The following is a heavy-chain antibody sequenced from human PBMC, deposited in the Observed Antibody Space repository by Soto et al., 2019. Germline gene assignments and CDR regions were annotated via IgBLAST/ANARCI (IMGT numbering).Heavy chain of an antibody. CDR2: IYYSGST. CDR3: ARSVFP. V-gene: IGHV4-31*03. CDR1: GGSISSGGYY. J-gene: IGHJ5*02. Sequence: QVQLQESGPGLVKPSQTLSLTCTVSGGSISSGGYYWSWIRQHPGKGLEWIGYIYYSGSTYYNPSRNNRVTTSVVTSKNQFALKLTSVTAADTAVYYCARSVFPWGQGTLVTVSS.